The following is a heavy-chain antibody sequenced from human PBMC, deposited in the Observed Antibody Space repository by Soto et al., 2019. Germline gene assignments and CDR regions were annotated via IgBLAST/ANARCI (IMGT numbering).Heavy chain of an antibody. Sequence: EVQLVESGGGLVQPGGSLRLSCAASGLTFSSYSMNWVRQAPGKGLEWVSYISSSSSTIYYADSVKGRFTISRDNAKNSLYLQMNSLRDEDTAVYYCAREEVTIFGVVPDYYGMDVWGQGTTVTVSS. CDR3: AREEVTIFGVVPDYYGMDV. V-gene: IGHV3-48*02. J-gene: IGHJ6*02. CDR2: ISSSSSTI. D-gene: IGHD3-3*01. CDR1: GLTFSSYS.